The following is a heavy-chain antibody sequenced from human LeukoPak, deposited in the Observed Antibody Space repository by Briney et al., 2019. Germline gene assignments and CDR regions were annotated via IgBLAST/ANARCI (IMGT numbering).Heavy chain of an antibody. CDR3: ATLRDYYMDV. CDR1: GFTVSGYY. CDR2: IYSGGSP. D-gene: IGHD3-10*01. V-gene: IGHV3-53*01. Sequence: PGGSLRLSCAASGFTVSGYYMIWVRQAPGKGLEWVSIIYSGGSPHYADSVKGRFTISRDNSKNTVYLQMNSLRAEDTAVYYCATLRDYYMDVWGKGTTVTVSS. J-gene: IGHJ6*03.